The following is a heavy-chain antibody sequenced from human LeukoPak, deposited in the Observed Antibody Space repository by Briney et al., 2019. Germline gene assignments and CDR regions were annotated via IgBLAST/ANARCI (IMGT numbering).Heavy chain of an antibody. CDR1: GFTFSDYY. V-gene: IGHV3-11*01. CDR3: ARTLNHRHHYYGSGSYGYYYYGMDV. CDR2: ISSSGSTI. J-gene: IGHJ6*02. Sequence: KTGGSLRLSCAASGFTFSDYYMSWIRQAPGKGLEWVSYISSSGSTIYYADSVKGRFTISRDNAKNSLYLQMNSLRAEDTAVYYCARTLNHRHHYYGSGSYGYYYYGMDVWGQGSTVTVSS. D-gene: IGHD3-10*01.